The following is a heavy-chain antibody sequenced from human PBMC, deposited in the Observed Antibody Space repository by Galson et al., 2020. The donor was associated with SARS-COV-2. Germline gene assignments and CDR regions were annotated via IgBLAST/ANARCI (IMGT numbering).Heavy chain of an antibody. CDR1: GYTFTGYY. Sequence: ASAKVSCTASGYTFTGYYMHWVRQAPGQGLEWMGWINPNSGGTNYAQKFQGRVTMTRDTSISTAYMALSRLRSDDTAVYYCASWAYGGSSDYYFDYWGQGTLVTVSS. V-gene: IGHV1-2*02. CDR3: ASWAYGGSSDYYFDY. J-gene: IGHJ4*02. D-gene: IGHD4-17*01. CDR2: INPNSGGT.